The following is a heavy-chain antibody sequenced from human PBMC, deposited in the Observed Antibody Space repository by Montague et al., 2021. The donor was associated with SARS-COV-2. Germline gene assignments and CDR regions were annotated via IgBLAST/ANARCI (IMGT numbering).Heavy chain of an antibody. Sequence: SETLSLTCTVSGGSISSYYWSWFRQPAGKGLEWIGRIYSSRSTNYNPSLKSRVTMSVDTSKNQFSLKLSSVTAADTALYYCARNRPPSCYYGSGTYTWWGYSIDVWGRGTTVTVSS. J-gene: IGHJ6*02. CDR1: GGSISSYY. CDR2: IYSSRST. CDR3: ARNRPPSCYYGSGTYTWWGYSIDV. D-gene: IGHD3-10*01. V-gene: IGHV4-4*07.